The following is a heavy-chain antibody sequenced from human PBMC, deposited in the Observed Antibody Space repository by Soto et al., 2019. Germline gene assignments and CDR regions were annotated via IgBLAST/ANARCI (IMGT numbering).Heavy chain of an antibody. CDR2: IKSKTEGGTT. CDR1: GFTFNNAW. D-gene: IGHD3-10*01. Sequence: EVQLVESGGGLVEPGGSLRLSCAASGFTFNNAWMNWVRQAPGKGLEWVGRIKSKTEGGTTEYGTPVKGRFTISREDSKNTLYLQMNSLKTEDTAVYYCTAAHYFGSGSYLYWGQGTLVTVSS. CDR3: TAAHYFGSGSYLY. V-gene: IGHV3-15*07. J-gene: IGHJ4*02.